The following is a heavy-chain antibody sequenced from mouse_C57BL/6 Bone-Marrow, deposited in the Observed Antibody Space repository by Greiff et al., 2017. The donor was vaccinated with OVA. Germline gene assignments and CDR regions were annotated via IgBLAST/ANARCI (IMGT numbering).Heavy chain of an antibody. D-gene: IGHD1-1*01. V-gene: IGHV1-82*01. Sequence: QVQLQQSGPELVKPGASVKISCKASGYAFSSSWMNWVKQRPGKGLEWIGRIYPGDGDTNYNGKFKGKATLTADKSSSTAYMQLSSLTSEDSAVYFCARNGSNYYSDYWGQGTTLTVSS. CDR3: ARNGSNYYSDY. J-gene: IGHJ2*01. CDR1: GYAFSSSW. CDR2: IYPGDGDT.